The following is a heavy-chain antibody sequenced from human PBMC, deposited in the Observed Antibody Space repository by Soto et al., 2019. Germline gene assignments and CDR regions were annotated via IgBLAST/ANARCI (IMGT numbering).Heavy chain of an antibody. V-gene: IGHV1-2*04. Sequence: XSVKVSCKASGYTFTGYYMHWVRQAPVQGLEWMGWINPNSGGTNYAQKFQGWVTMTRDTSISTAYMELSRLRSDDTAVYYCARDRKPNLRYYYYYGMDVWGQGTTVTVSS. CDR3: ARDRKPNLRYYYYYGMDV. CDR2: INPNSGGT. J-gene: IGHJ6*02. CDR1: GYTFTGYY.